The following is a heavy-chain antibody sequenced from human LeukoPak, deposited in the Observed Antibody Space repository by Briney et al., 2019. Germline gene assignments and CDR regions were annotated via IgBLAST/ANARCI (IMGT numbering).Heavy chain of an antibody. V-gene: IGHV1-2*02. CDR1: GYTFTGYY. Sequence: ASVKVSCKASGYTFTGYYMHWVRQAPGQGLEWMGWINPNSGGTNYAQKFQGRVTMTRDTSISTAYMELSRLRSDDTAVYYCARAIYDSSGGYSWFDPWGQGTLVTVSS. D-gene: IGHD3-22*01. J-gene: IGHJ5*02. CDR2: INPNSGGT. CDR3: ARAIYDSSGGYSWFDP.